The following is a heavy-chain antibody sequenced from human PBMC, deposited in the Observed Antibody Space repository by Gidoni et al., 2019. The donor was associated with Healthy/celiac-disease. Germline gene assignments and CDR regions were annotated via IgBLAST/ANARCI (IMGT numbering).Heavy chain of an antibody. CDR2: ISSSSSYI. V-gene: IGHV3-21*01. CDR1: GFTFSSYS. CDR3: AREDCSGGSCYYYYYGMDV. D-gene: IGHD2-15*01. Sequence: EVQLVESGGGLVKPGGSLRLSCAASGFTFSSYSMNWVRQAPGKGLGWVSSISSSSSYIYYADSVKGRFTISRDNAKNSLYLQMNSLRAEDTAVYYCAREDCSGGSCYYYYYGMDVWGQGTTVTVSS. J-gene: IGHJ6*02.